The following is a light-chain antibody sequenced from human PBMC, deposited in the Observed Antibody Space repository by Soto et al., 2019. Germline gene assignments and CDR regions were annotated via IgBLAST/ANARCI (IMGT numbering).Light chain of an antibody. V-gene: IGLV3-1*01. J-gene: IGLJ1*01. CDR2: QDN. CDR1: KLGDKY. CDR3: LAWDSSSLYV. Sequence: SYELTQPPSVSVSPGQPATITCSGDKLGDKYTCWYQQKPGQSPVLVIYQDNKRPSGIPERFSGSNSGNTATLTISGTQATDEADYYCLAWDSSSLYVFGPGTKVTVL.